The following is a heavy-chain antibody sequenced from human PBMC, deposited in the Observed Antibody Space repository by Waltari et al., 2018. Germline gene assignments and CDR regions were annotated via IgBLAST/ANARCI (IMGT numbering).Heavy chain of an antibody. CDR2: IIPSVVTS. CDR1: GGTFSSYA. Sequence: QVQLVQSGAEVKKPGSSVTVSCKASGGTFSSYAISWVRTAPGQGTEWLGGIIPSVVTSNYATEFQGRDTNTADESTSAAYMERSSLRSEDTAVYYCATPRGHVDLLLSLPNYYYYGIDVWGQGTTVTVSS. J-gene: IGHJ6*02. D-gene: IGHD3-9*01. CDR3: ATPRGHVDLLLSLPNYYYYGIDV. V-gene: IGHV1-69*01.